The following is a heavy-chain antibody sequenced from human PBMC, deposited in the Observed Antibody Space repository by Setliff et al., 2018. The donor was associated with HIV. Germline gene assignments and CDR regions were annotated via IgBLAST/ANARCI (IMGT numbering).Heavy chain of an antibody. CDR3: ARIGYCGGDCYFDY. J-gene: IGHJ4*02. CDR1: GFSLTTSGIR. V-gene: IGHV2-70*04. D-gene: IGHD2-21*02. Sequence: SGPTLVNPTQTLTLTCTFSGFSLTTSGIRVTWVRQPPGKALEWLARIDWEDDKFYSTSLKSRLTISKDTSKSQVVLTMTNMDPVDTATYYCARIGYCGGDCYFDYWGQGTLVTVSS. CDR2: IDWEDDK.